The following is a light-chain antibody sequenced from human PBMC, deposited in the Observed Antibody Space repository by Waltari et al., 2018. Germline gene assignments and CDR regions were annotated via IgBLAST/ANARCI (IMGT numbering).Light chain of an antibody. V-gene: IGKV1-5*03. J-gene: IGKJ2*01. CDR1: QAIDTS. Sequence: DIQMTQSPSTLSASVGDRVTITCRASQAIDTSWAWYQQKPGKAPNLLIYRSSTLEGGVSSRFSGSGSGTDFTLTISSLQPDDFATYYCQQYSSYGKYTFGQGTKLEIK. CDR2: RSS. CDR3: QQYSSYGKYT.